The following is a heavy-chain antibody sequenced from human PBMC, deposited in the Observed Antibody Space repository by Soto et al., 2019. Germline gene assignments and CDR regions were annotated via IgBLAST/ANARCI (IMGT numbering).Heavy chain of an antibody. Sequence: QVQLQESGPGLVKPSQTLSLTCTVSGGSISSGDYYWSWIRQPPGKGLEWIGYIYYSGSTYYNPSLKSRVTISVDTSKNQFSLKLSSVTAADTAVYYCARALELSDGDYVSDAFDICGQGTMVTVSS. V-gene: IGHV4-30-4*01. CDR1: GGSISSGDYY. J-gene: IGHJ3*02. CDR3: ARALELSDGDYVSDAFDI. CDR2: IYYSGST. D-gene: IGHD4-17*01.